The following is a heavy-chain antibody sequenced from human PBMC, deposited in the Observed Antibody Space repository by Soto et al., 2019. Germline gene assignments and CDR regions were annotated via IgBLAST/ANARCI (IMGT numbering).Heavy chain of an antibody. CDR3: ARRGTLSGRDAFDV. CDR2: VYISDSET. CDR1: GYSFTSYW. Sequence: PGESLKISCKGSGYSFTSYWIGRVRQMPGKGLEWVGSVYISDSETKYSPSFQGQVTISADKYTNTAYLYWSSLKASDTAMYYCARRGTLSGRDAFDVWGEGTMVTVSS. V-gene: IGHV5-51*01. D-gene: IGHD5-12*01. J-gene: IGHJ3*01.